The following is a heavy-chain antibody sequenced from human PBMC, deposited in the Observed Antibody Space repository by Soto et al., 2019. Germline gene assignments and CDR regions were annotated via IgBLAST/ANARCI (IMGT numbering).Heavy chain of an antibody. CDR3: ARGFIPENY. CDR2: INTFSGNT. V-gene: IGHV1-18*01. D-gene: IGHD2-2*01. J-gene: IGHJ4*02. CDR1: GYTFSDYG. Sequence: ASVKVSCKTSGYTFSDYGVSWVRQAPGQGLQWMGWINTFSGNTKYEQKFQGRVILSFDASTGTVFLELTSLKFDDAAVYYCARGFIPENYWGQGTRVTVSS.